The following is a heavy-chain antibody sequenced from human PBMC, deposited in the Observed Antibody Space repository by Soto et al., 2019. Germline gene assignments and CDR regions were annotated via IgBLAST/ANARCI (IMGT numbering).Heavy chain of an antibody. V-gene: IGHV1-18*04. D-gene: IGHD3-10*01. CDR3: ARDRASTYYYGSGSYIY. J-gene: IGHJ4*02. Sequence: VKVSCKASGYAFTNYYMHWVRLAPGQGLEWMGWIIAYNGNTSFAQKLQGRVTMTTDTSTSTAYMELRSLRSDDTAVYYCARDRASTYYYGSGSYIYWGQGTLVTVSS. CDR1: GYAFTNYY. CDR2: IIAYNGNT.